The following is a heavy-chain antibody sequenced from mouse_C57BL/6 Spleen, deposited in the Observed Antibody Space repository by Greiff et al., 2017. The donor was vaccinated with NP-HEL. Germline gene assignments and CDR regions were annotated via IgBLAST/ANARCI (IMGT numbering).Heavy chain of an antibody. CDR3: TRGVTPFDY. J-gene: IGHJ2*01. D-gene: IGHD2-3*01. CDR1: GYTFTDYE. V-gene: IGHV1-15*01. Sequence: QVQLQQSGAELVRPGASVTLSCKASGYTFTDYEMHWVKQTPVHGLEWIGAIDPETGGTAYNQKFKGKAILTADKSSSTAYMELRSLTSEDSAVYYCTRGVTPFDYWGQGTTLTVSS. CDR2: IDPETGGT.